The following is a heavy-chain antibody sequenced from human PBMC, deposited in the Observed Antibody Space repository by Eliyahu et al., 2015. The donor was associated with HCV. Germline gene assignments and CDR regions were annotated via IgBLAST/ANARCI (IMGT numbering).Heavy chain of an antibody. V-gene: IGHV1-69*01. Sequence: QVQLVQSGAEVKKPGSSVKVSCKASGGTFSSYAISWVRQAPGQGLEWMGGIIPIFGTANYAQKFQGRVTITADESTSTAYMELSSLRSEDTAVYYCARRDRAWKGKDSSGYYYSKTQGFDYWGQGTLVTVSS. CDR2: IIPIFGTA. CDR1: GGTFSSYA. CDR3: ARRDRAWKGKDSSGYYYSKTQGFDY. J-gene: IGHJ4*02. D-gene: IGHD3-22*01.